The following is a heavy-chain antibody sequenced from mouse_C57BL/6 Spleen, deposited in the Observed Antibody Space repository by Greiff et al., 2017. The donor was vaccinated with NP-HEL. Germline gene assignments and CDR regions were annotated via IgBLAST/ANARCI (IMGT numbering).Heavy chain of an antibody. D-gene: IGHD1-1*01. CDR2: IYPRSGNT. CDR3: ARGPPTIPYYYAMDY. J-gene: IGHJ4*01. V-gene: IGHV1-81*01. Sequence: VKLQESGAELARPGASVKLSCKASGYTFTSYGISWVKQSTGQGLEWIGEIYPRSGNTYYNEKFKGKATLTADKSSSTAYMELRSLTSEDSAVYVCARGPPTIPYYYAMDYWGQGTSVTVSA. CDR1: GYTFTSYG.